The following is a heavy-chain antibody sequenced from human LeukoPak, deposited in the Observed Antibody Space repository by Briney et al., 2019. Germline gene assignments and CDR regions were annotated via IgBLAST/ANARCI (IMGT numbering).Heavy chain of an antibody. CDR1: GFTFSSYG. CDR3: AKDRGDAPVRLTYYFDY. J-gene: IGHJ4*02. CDR2: ISYDGSNK. D-gene: IGHD3-10*01. Sequence: GRSLRLSCAASGFTFSSYGMHWVRQAPGKGLEWVAVISYDGSNKYYAHSVKGRFTISRDNSKNTLYLQMNSLRAEDTAVYYCAKDRGDAPVRLTYYFDYWGQGTLVTVSS. V-gene: IGHV3-30*18.